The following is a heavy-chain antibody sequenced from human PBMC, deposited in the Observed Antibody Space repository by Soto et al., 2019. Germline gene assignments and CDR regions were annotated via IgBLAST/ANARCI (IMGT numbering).Heavy chain of an antibody. CDR3: AKHYGSGNYYYYGMGV. J-gene: IGHJ6*02. CDR2: ISSSSSYI. V-gene: IGHV3-21*01. D-gene: IGHD3-10*01. CDR1: GFTFSSYS. Sequence: GGSLRLSCAASGFTFSSYSMNWVRQAPGKGLEWVSSISSSSSYIYYADSVKGRFTISRDNAKNSLYLQMNSLRAEDTAVYYCAKHYGSGNYYYYGMGVWGQGTTVTVSS.